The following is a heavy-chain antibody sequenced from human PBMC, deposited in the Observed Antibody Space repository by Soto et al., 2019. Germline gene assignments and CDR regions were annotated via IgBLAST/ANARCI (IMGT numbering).Heavy chain of an antibody. CDR3: ARDLRYPRNWFDP. J-gene: IGHJ5*02. CDR1: GGTFSSYA. Sequence: SVKVSCKASGGTFSSYAISWVRQAPGQGLEWMGGIIPIFGTANYAQKFQGRVTISADESTSTAYMELSSLRSEDTAVYYCARDLRYPRNWFDPRGQGTLITVSS. V-gene: IGHV1-69*13. D-gene: IGHD2-2*02. CDR2: IIPIFGTA.